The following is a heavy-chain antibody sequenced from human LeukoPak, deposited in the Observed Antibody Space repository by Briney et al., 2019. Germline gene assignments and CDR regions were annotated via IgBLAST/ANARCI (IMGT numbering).Heavy chain of an antibody. D-gene: IGHD2-21*02. J-gene: IGHJ4*02. Sequence: ASVKVSCKASGHSFTTYDINWVRQATGQGLEWMGWMDPNSGNTGYAQKFQGRVTMTRNTSISTAYMELSSLRSEDTAVYYCAREFRVVTPTQGDDYWGQGTLVTVSS. CDR3: AREFRVVTPTQGDDY. CDR1: GHSFTTYD. V-gene: IGHV1-8*01. CDR2: MDPNSGNT.